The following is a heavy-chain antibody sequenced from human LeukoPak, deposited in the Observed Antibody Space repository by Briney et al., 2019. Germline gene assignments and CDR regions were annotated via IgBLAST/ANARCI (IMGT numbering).Heavy chain of an antibody. CDR2: ISYDGSNK. D-gene: IGHD3-22*01. Sequence: GGSLRLSCAASGFTFSSYAMHWVRQAPGKGLEWVAVISYDGSNKYYADSVKGRFTISRDNSKITLYLQMNSLRAEDTAVYYCARRNLIAYYFDYWGQGTLVTASS. CDR1: GFTFSSYA. V-gene: IGHV3-30*04. CDR3: ARRNLIAYYFDY. J-gene: IGHJ4*02.